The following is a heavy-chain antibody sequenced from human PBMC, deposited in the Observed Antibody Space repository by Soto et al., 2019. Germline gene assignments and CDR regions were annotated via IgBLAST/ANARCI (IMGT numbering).Heavy chain of an antibody. CDR2: IYYSGST. D-gene: IGHD3-3*01. Sequence: TLSLTCTVSGGSISSGGYYWSWIRQHPGKGLEWIGYIYYSGSTYYNPSLKSRVTISVDTSKNQFSLKLSSVTAADTAVYYCARVALYDFWSGYTNSNWFDPWGQGTLVTVSS. CDR1: GGSISSGGYY. J-gene: IGHJ5*02. CDR3: ARVALYDFWSGYTNSNWFDP. V-gene: IGHV4-31*03.